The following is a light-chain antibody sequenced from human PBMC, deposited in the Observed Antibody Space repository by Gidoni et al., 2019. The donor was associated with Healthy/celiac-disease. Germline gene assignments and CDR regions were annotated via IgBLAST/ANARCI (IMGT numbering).Light chain of an antibody. V-gene: IGKV1-39*01. CDR2: TST. CDR1: QSISSY. J-gene: IGKJ2*01. CDR3: QQSSSTPHT. Sequence: DIQMTQSPSSLSASVGDRVTITCRASQSISSYLNWYQQKPGKAPKLLIYTSTSLQRGVPSRFRGSGTGTDFTLTISSLQPEDCAIYYCQQSSSTPHTFXQXTKVEIK.